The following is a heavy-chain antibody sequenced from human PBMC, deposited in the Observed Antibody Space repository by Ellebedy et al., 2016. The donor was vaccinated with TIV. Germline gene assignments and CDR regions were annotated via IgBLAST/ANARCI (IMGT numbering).Heavy chain of an antibody. J-gene: IGHJ2*01. Sequence: GGSLRLSCAASEFSVSYNYMNWVRQAPGKGPEWVSGIYTDERTYYADSVKGRFTISRDNSKHTLYLQMNSLRTEDTSVYYCARASFYDVDLSGWYFDLWGRGTLVTVSS. D-gene: IGHD3-10*02. CDR3: ARASFYDVDLSGWYFDL. CDR2: IYTDERT. CDR1: EFSVSYNY. V-gene: IGHV3-66*01.